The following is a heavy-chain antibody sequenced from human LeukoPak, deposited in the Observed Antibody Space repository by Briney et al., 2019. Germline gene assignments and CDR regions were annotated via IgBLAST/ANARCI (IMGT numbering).Heavy chain of an antibody. V-gene: IGHV5-10-1*01. CDR2: IDPSDSYA. CDR3: ARQDITMGAFDI. CDR1: GYSFTSYW. Sequence: GESLKISCKGSGYSFTSYWTSWVRQMPGKGLEWMGSIDPSDSYANYSPSFQGHVTISADKPITTAYLRWSSLKASDTAMYYCARQDITMGAFDIWGQGTMVTVSS. J-gene: IGHJ3*02. D-gene: IGHD3-10*01.